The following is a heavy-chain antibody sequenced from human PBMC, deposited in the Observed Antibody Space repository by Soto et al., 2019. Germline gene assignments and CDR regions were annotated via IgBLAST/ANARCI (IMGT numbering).Heavy chain of an antibody. D-gene: IGHD1-7*01. CDR2: FYSTGST. V-gene: IGHV4-59*01. CDR3: ARGGNSKYTQD. Sequence: SETLSLTCSVSGGSISNYYWSWIRQPPGKGLEWIGYFYSTGSTNCNPSLKSRVTISVDTSKNQFSLNLSSLTAADTAVYYCARGGNSKYTQDWGQGTLVTVS. J-gene: IGHJ1*01. CDR1: GGSISNYY.